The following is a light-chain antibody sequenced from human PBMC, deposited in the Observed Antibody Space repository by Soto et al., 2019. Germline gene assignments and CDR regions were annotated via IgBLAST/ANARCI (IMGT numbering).Light chain of an antibody. J-gene: IGLJ2*01. CDR3: AVWDDTLTALV. CDR2: YDD. V-gene: IGLV1-36*01. CDR1: PSNIGSNA. Sequence: QSVLTQPPSVSEAPRQTVTISCSGSPSNIGSNAVNWYQRLPGEAPKLLVYYDDLVPSGVSDRFSGSKSGSSASLAISGLHSADESDYYCAVWDDTLTALVFGGGTKLTVL.